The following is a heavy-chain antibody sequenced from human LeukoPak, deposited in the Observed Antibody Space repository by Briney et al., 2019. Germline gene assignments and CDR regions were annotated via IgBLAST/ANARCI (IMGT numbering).Heavy chain of an antibody. D-gene: IGHD3-9*01. Sequence: GGSLRLSCAASGFTFSDYCMSWIRQAPGKGLEWVSYISRSGSTIYYADSVKGRFTISRDNAKNSLYLQMDSLRVEDTAVYYCARDNILTGLTGGQGTLVIVSS. CDR2: ISRSGSTI. CDR1: GFTFSDYC. CDR3: ARDNILTGLT. V-gene: IGHV3-11*04. J-gene: IGHJ4*02.